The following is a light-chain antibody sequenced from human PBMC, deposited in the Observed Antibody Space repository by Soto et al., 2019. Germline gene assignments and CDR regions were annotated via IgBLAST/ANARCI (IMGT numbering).Light chain of an antibody. V-gene: IGLV2-14*01. CDR3: ASYTSADTRV. CDR1: SNDIGGHDY. CDR2: EVT. J-gene: IGLJ3*02. Sequence: QSALTQPASVSGSPGQSITISCTGTSNDIGGHDYVFWYQQYPGKAPKLLISEVTNRPSGVSRRFSGSKSGATASLTITGLLAEDEADYYCASYTSADTRVFGGGTKLTVL.